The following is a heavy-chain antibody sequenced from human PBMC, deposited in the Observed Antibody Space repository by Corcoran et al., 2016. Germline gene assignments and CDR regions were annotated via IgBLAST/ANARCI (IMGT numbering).Heavy chain of an antibody. D-gene: IGHD6-19*01. Sequence: QLQLQESGPGLVKPSETMTLTCTVSGGSISNNNHSCGWIRQPPGKGREWIGNIYYTGSTYDNTSLKSRVTISVDTSKNRFSLRLSSVNAADTAVYYCARRVGGAGTLEYYLDYWGQGTLVTVSS. J-gene: IGHJ4*02. CDR1: GGSISNNNHS. V-gene: IGHV4-39*07. CDR3: ARRVGGAGTLEYYLDY. CDR2: IYYTGST.